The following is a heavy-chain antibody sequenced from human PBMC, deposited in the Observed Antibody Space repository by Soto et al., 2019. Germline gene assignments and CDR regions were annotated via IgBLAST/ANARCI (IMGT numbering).Heavy chain of an antibody. D-gene: IGHD2-15*01. Sequence: GGSLRLSCAASGFTVSSKYMTWVRQAPGKGLEWVTLIQSGGTTYYADSVKGRFTISRDTSENTLHLQMDSLRVEDTAVYYCARDDVLCDGGRCYGIPLDAWDKGTTVTVSS. V-gene: IGHV3-66*01. CDR3: ARDDVLCDGGRCYGIPLDA. J-gene: IGHJ6*04. CDR2: IQSGGTT. CDR1: GFTVSSKY.